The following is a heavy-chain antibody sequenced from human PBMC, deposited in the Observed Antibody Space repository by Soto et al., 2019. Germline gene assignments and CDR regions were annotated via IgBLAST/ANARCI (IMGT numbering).Heavy chain of an antibody. CDR3: AKRKWELLLDF. V-gene: IGHV3-23*01. D-gene: IGHD1-26*01. J-gene: IGHJ4*02. CDR1: GFTFSRYP. CDR2: ISGSGGST. Sequence: EVQLLESGGGLVQPGGSLRLSCAASGFTFSRYPMSWFRQAPGKGLEWVSAISGSGGSTYYADSVKGRFTISSDNSKNTLYLQMITLRAEDTAEYYCAKRKWELLLDFWGQGSPVTVSS.